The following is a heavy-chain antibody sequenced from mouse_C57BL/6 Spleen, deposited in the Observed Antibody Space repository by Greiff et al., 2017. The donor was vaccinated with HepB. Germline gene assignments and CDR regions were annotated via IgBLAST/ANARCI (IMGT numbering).Heavy chain of an antibody. J-gene: IGHJ3*01. CDR1: GYTFTSYW. Sequence: QVQLQQSGAELVKPGASVKLSCKASGYTFTSYWMHWVKQRPGRGLEWIGRIDPNSGGTKYNEKFKSKATLTVDKPSSTAYMQLSSLTSEESAVYYCAIGDYYVSSYLIFAYWGQGTLVTVSA. CDR2: IDPNSGGT. D-gene: IGHD1-1*01. V-gene: IGHV1-72*01. CDR3: AIGDYYVSSYLIFAY.